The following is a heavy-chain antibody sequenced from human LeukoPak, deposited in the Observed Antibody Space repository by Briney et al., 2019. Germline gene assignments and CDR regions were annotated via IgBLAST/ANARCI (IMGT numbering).Heavy chain of an antibody. V-gene: IGHV1-8*01. D-gene: IGHD6-19*01. CDR1: GYTFTSYD. J-gene: IGHJ4*02. Sequence: GASVKVSCKASGYTFTSYDINWVRQATGPGLEWMGWMNPNSGNTGYAQKFQGRVTMTRNTSISTAYMELSSLRSEDAAVYYCAGPIAVAGTRYFDYWGQGTLVTVSS. CDR2: MNPNSGNT. CDR3: AGPIAVAGTRYFDY.